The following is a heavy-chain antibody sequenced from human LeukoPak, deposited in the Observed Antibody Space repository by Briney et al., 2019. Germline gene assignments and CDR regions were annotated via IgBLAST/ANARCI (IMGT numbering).Heavy chain of an antibody. CDR1: GYTFTSYG. Sequence: ASVKVSCKASGYTFTSYGISWVRQAPGQGLEWMGWISAYNGNTNYAQKLQGRVTMTTDTSTSTAYMELRSLRSDDTAVYYCARDPLRNYDFWSGYYDDAFDIWGQGTMVTVSS. D-gene: IGHD3-3*01. V-gene: IGHV1-18*01. CDR2: ISAYNGNT. CDR3: ARDPLRNYDFWSGYYDDAFDI. J-gene: IGHJ3*02.